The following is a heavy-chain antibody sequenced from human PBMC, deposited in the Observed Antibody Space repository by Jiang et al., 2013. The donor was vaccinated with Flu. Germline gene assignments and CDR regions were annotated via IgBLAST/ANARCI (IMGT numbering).Heavy chain of an antibody. CDR1: GFTFNDGF. D-gene: IGHD1-26*01. CDR2: ISSTGSSI. Sequence: AASGFTFNDGFMNWIRQAPGKGLEWVSYISSTGSSIYYAGSVKGRFTISRDNAKNSVYLQMSSLRVEDTAVYYCARDRYLSHFDLWGRGTLVTVSS. J-gene: IGHJ2*01. V-gene: IGHV3-11*04. CDR3: ARDRYLSHFDL.